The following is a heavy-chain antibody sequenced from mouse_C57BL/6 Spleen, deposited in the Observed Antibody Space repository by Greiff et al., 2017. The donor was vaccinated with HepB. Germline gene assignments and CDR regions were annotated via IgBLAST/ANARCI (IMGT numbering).Heavy chain of an antibody. CDR1: GFTFTDYY. CDR2: IRNKANGYTT. Sequence: EVQLVESGGGLVQPGGSLSLSCAASGFTFTDYYMSWVRQPPGKALEWLGFIRNKANGYTTEYSASVKGRFTISRDNSQSILYLQMNALRAEDSATYYCARSVVARYFDYWGQGTTLTVSS. V-gene: IGHV7-3*01. CDR3: ARSVVARYFDY. D-gene: IGHD1-1*01. J-gene: IGHJ2*01.